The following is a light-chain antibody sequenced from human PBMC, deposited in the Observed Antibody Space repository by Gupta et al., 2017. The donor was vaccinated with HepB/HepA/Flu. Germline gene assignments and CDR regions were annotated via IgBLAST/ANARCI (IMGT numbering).Light chain of an antibody. CDR2: LGS. V-gene: IGKV2-28*01. CDR1: QSLLHSSGYNY. J-gene: IGKJ1*01. CDR3: RQALQTPRT. Sequence: IVMTQSPLSLPVTPGEPASISCRSSQSLLHSSGYNYLDWYLQKPGQSPQLLIYLGSSRASGVPDRFSGSGSGTDFTLKIIRVEADDVGVYYCRQALQTPRTFGQGTKVEIK.